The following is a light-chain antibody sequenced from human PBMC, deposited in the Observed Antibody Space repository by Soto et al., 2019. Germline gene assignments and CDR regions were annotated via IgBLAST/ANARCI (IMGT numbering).Light chain of an antibody. Sequence: QSVLTQPTSASGTPGQTVTISCSGSSSNIGSNSVNWFQHLPGAVPKLLIFSNHQRPSGVPDRFSGSKSGTSASLAISGLQTEDEADYYCSAWDDSLVVVFGGGTQLTVL. CDR2: SNH. CDR1: SSNIGSNS. CDR3: SAWDDSLVVV. V-gene: IGLV1-44*01. J-gene: IGLJ2*01.